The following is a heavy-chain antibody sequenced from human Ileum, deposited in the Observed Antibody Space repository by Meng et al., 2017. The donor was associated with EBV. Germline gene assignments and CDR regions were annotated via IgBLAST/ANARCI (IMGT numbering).Heavy chain of an antibody. Sequence: QVRLTEWGQGLVNPSQTLSLTCTVSAGSISRGDYYWSWIRQPPGKGLEWIGYIYYSGSTYYNPSLKSRVTISVDTSKNQFSLKLSSVTAADTAVYYCARGYYDSSGYGYWYFDLWGRGTLVTVSS. V-gene: IGHV4-30-4*01. D-gene: IGHD3-22*01. CDR1: AGSISRGDYY. CDR3: ARGYYDSSGYGYWYFDL. CDR2: IYYSGST. J-gene: IGHJ2*01.